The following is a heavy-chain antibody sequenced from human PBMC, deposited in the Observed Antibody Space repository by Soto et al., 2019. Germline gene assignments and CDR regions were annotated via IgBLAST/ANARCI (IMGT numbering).Heavy chain of an antibody. V-gene: IGHV1-24*01. D-gene: IGHD3-3*01. J-gene: IGHJ5*02. CDR3: ATDQKTYYDFWSPFDP. CDR1: GYTLTELS. CDR2: FDPEDGET. Sequence: ASVKVSCKVSGYTLTELSMHWVRQAPGKGLEWMGGFDPEDGETIYAQKFQGRVTMTEDTSTDTAYMELSSLRSEDTAVYYCATDQKTYYDFWSPFDPWGQGTLVTVSS.